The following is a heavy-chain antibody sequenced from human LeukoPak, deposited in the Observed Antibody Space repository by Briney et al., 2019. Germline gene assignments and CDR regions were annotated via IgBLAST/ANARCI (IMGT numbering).Heavy chain of an antibody. CDR3: AKSGQRHSFDM. V-gene: IGHV3-7*01. CDR2: IKEDGSEK. Sequence: GGSLRLSCAASGFIFTDYWMYWVRQAPGRGLAWVANIKEDGSEKNYVDSVKGRFTISRDNARNLLYLQMNSLRVEDTGVYYCAKSGQRHSFDMWGQGTLVTVSS. J-gene: IGHJ3*02. CDR1: GFIFTDYW. D-gene: IGHD5-18*01.